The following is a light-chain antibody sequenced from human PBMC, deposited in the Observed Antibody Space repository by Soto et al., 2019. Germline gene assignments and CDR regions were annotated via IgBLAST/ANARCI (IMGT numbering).Light chain of an antibody. CDR3: QHYNNWWT. CDR1: QSVSSN. CDR2: GAS. V-gene: IGKV3-15*01. J-gene: IGKJ1*01. Sequence: EIVMTQSPATLSVSPGERATLSCRASQSVSSNLAWYQQKPGQAPRLLIYGASTRATGIPARFSGSGSGTEFTLTISVLQSEDFAFYYCQHYNNWWTFGQGTKVEIK.